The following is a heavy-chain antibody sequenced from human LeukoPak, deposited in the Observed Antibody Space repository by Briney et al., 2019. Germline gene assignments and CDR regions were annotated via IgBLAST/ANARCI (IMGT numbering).Heavy chain of an antibody. CDR3: ARDCSSADRGTETNWFDP. Sequence: GGSLRLSCAASGFTFSSYWMSWVRQAPGKGLEWVANIKQDGSEKYYVDSVKGRFTISRDNAKNSLYLQMNSLRAEDTAVYYCARDCSSADRGTETNWFDPWGQGTLVTVSS. CDR1: GFTFSSYW. J-gene: IGHJ5*02. D-gene: IGHD3-16*01. V-gene: IGHV3-7*01. CDR2: IKQDGSEK.